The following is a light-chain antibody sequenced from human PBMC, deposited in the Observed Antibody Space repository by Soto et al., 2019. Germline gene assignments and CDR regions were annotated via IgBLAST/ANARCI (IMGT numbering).Light chain of an antibody. V-gene: IGKV1-5*01. Sequence: DIQTTQSPSTLSGSVGDRVTITCRASQSINNLLAWYQQKPGKAPKFLIYDVSTLESGVPSRFSGSGSGTDFTLTISDLQPEDFGTYYCQQGNTLSITFGQGTRLEIK. CDR3: QQGNTLSIT. CDR2: DVS. CDR1: QSINNL. J-gene: IGKJ5*01.